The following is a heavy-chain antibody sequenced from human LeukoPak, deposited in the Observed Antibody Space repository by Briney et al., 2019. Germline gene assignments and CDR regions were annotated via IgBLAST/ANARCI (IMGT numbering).Heavy chain of an antibody. CDR1: GFTFSSYS. CDR3: ARFVFSALDY. Sequence: GGSLRLSCAASGFTFSSYSMNWVRQAPGRGLEWVSSISSSSSYIYYADSVKGRFTISRDNAKNSLYLQMNSLRAEDTAVYYCARFVFSALDYWGQGTLVTVSS. CDR2: ISSSSSYI. V-gene: IGHV3-21*01. D-gene: IGHD2/OR15-2a*01. J-gene: IGHJ4*02.